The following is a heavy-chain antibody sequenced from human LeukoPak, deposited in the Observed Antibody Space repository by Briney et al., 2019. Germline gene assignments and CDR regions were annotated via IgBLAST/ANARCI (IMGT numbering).Heavy chain of an antibody. J-gene: IGHJ5*02. Sequence: ASVKVSCKASGYTFTSYGISWVRQAPGQGLEWMGWINPNSGGTNYAQKFQGRVTMTRDTSISTAYMELSRLRSDDTAVYYCARLSLYYYDSSGYKGDPWGQGTLVTVSS. V-gene: IGHV1-2*02. D-gene: IGHD3-22*01. CDR2: INPNSGGT. CDR3: ARLSLYYYDSSGYKGDP. CDR1: GYTFTSYG.